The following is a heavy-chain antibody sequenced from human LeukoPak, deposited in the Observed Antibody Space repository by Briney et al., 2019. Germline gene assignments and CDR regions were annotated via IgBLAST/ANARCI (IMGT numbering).Heavy chain of an antibody. V-gene: IGHV4-59*08. Sequence: SETLSLTCTVSGGSISSYYWSWIRQPPGKGLEWIGYIYYSGSTNYNPSLKSRVTISVDTSKNQFSLKLSSVTAADTAVYYCARHCSGGSCFGIFQRWGQGTLVTVSS. CDR2: IYYSGST. CDR3: ARHCSGGSCFGIFQR. J-gene: IGHJ1*01. CDR1: GGSISSYY. D-gene: IGHD2-15*01.